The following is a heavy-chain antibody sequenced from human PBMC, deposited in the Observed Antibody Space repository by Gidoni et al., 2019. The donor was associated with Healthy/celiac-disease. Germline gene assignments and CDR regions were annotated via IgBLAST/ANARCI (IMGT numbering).Heavy chain of an antibody. CDR2: SSWNRGSI. CDR1: GFTFDDYA. CDR3: AKDQGGSYFGPFDY. V-gene: IGHV3-9*01. J-gene: IGHJ4*02. Sequence: EVQLVESGGGLVQPGRSLRLSCAASGFTFDDYARHWVRQAPGTVLEWVSGSSWNRGSIGYADSVKGRFTISRDNAKNSLYLQMNSLRAEDTALYYCAKDQGGSYFGPFDYWGQGTMVTVSS. D-gene: IGHD1-26*01.